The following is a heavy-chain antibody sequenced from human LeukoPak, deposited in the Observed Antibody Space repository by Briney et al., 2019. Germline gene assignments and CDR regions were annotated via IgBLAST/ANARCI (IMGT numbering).Heavy chain of an antibody. CDR1: GFTFSSYG. CDR2: IRYDGSNK. D-gene: IGHD6-13*01. V-gene: IGHV3-30*02. J-gene: IGHJ4*02. Sequence: GGSLRLSCAASGFTFSSYGMHWVRQAPGKGLEWVAFIRYDGSNKYYADSVKGRFTISRDNSMNTLYLQMNSLRAEDTAVYYCAKGGVYSSSWYGGYFDYWGQGTLVTVSS. CDR3: AKGGVYSSSWYGGYFDY.